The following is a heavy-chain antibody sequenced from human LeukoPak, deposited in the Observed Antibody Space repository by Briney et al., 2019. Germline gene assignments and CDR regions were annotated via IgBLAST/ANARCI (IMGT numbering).Heavy chain of an antibody. CDR3: ARGHFHYDSSGSHVYFNY. CDR1: GGSFSGYH. CDR2: INHSGTT. D-gene: IGHD3-22*01. J-gene: IGHJ4*02. V-gene: IGHV4-34*01. Sequence: SETLSLTCAVYGGSFSGYHWTWIRQPPGKGLEWIGEINHSGTTNYNPSLKSRVTISIDTSKNQFSLKLSSVTAADTAVYHCARGHFHYDSSGSHVYFNYWSQGTLVTVSS.